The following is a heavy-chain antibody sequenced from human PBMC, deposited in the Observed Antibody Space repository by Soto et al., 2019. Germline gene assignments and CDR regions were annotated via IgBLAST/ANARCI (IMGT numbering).Heavy chain of an antibody. CDR1: GGSFSGYY. J-gene: IGHJ5*02. CDR3: ARGPVRITIFGVVRVHNWFDP. V-gene: IGHV4-34*01. D-gene: IGHD3-3*01. CDR2: INHSGST. Sequence: SETLSLTCAVYGGSFSGYYWSWIRQPPGKGLEWIGEINHSGSTNYNPSLKSRVTISVDTSKNQFSLKLSSVTAADTAVYYCARGPVRITIFGVVRVHNWFDPWGQGTLVTVSS.